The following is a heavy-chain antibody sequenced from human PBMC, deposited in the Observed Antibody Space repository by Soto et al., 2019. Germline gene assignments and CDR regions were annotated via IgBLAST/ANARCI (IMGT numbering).Heavy chain of an antibody. J-gene: IGHJ4*02. Sequence: GASVKVSCKASGYTFTGYYMHWVRQAPGQGLEWMGWINPNSGGTNYAQKFQGRVTMTRDTSISTAYMELSRLRSDDTAVYYCARGRSERWLQSQDYWGQGTLVTVSS. D-gene: IGHD5-12*01. CDR3: ARGRSERWLQSQDY. CDR1: GYTFTGYY. V-gene: IGHV1-2*02. CDR2: INPNSGGT.